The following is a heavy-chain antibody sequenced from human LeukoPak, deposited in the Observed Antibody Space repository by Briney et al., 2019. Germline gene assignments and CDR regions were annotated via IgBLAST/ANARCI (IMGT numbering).Heavy chain of an antibody. CDR2: IYTSGST. D-gene: IGHD6-25*01. Sequence: SETLSLTCTVSGDSISRYYWSWIRQPAGKGLEWIGRIYTSGSTNYNPSLTSRVTMSVDTSKNQFSLKMSSVTDADTAVYYCARDAATTTSIDYFDYWGRGILVTVSS. CDR3: ARDAATTTSIDYFDY. J-gene: IGHJ4*02. CDR1: GDSISRYY. V-gene: IGHV4-4*07.